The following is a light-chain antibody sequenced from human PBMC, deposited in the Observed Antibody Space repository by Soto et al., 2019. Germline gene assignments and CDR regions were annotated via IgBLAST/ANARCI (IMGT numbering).Light chain of an antibody. CDR2: GAS. CDR1: QSVSSN. Sequence: EIVMTQSPATLSVSPGERATLSCRASQSVSSNLAWYQQKPGQAPRLLIYGASNRATGIPARFSGSGSGTEFTLTISSLQPEDFATYYCQQYSSYPSLTFGGGTKVDIK. J-gene: IGKJ4*01. CDR3: QQYSSYPSLT. V-gene: IGKV3D-15*01.